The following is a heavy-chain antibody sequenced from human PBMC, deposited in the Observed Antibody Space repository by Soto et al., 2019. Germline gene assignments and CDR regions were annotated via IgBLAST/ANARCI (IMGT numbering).Heavy chain of an antibody. CDR1: GFTFSSYA. CDR2: ISGSGGST. J-gene: IGHJ4*02. D-gene: IGHD6-13*01. Sequence: GGSLRLSCAASGFTFSSYAINWVRQAPGKGLEWVSAISGSGGSTYYADSVKGRFTISRDNSKNTLYLQMNSLRAEGTAVYFCAKEGGYSSTWYVAYFDSWGQGTLVTVSS. V-gene: IGHV3-23*01. CDR3: AKEGGYSSTWYVAYFDS.